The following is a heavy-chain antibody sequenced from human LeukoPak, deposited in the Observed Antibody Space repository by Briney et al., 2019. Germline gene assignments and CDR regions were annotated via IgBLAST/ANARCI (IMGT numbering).Heavy chain of an antibody. V-gene: IGHV3-48*02. J-gene: IGHJ4*02. CDR1: ASIFSSYS. CDR2: ITSSSGII. CDR3: ATLRGTGWYYFTN. Sequence: GGSLRLSCAASASIFSSYSMNWVRQAPGKGLEWVSYITSSSGIISYADSVKGRSTISRDNAKKSLYLQMNSLRDEDTAVYYCATLRGTGWYYFTNWGQGTLVTVSS. D-gene: IGHD6-19*01.